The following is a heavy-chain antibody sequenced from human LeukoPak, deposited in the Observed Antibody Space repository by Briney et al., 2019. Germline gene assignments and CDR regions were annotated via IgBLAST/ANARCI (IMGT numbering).Heavy chain of an antibody. Sequence: SETLSLTCTVSGGSIGSSSYYWGWIRQPPGKGLEWIGSIYYSGSTYYNPSLKSRVTISVDTPKNQFSLKLSSVTAADTAVYYCASTTMVRGVIFPTDFDYWGQGTLVTVSS. CDR3: ASTTMVRGVIFPTDFDY. CDR1: GGSIGSSSYY. D-gene: IGHD3-10*01. CDR2: IYYSGST. J-gene: IGHJ4*02. V-gene: IGHV4-39*01.